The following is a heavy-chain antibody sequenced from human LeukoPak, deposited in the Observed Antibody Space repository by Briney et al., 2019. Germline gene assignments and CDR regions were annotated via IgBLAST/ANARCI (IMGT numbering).Heavy chain of an antibody. CDR3: ARDGYSSSFYFDY. Sequence: GGSLRLSCAASGFTFSSYAMHWVRQAPGKGLEGVAVISYDGSNKYYADSVKGRFTISRDNSKNTLYLQMNSLRAEDTAVYCCARDGYSSSFYFDYWGQGTLVTVSS. D-gene: IGHD6-6*01. V-gene: IGHV3-30-3*01. CDR2: ISYDGSNK. CDR1: GFTFSSYA. J-gene: IGHJ4*02.